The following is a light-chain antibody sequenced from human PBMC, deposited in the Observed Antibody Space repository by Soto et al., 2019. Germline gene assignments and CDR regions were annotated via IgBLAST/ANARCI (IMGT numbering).Light chain of an antibody. CDR1: SSDVGAYNY. V-gene: IGLV2-14*01. J-gene: IGLJ1*01. CDR2: DVN. Sequence: QSALTQPASVSGSPGQSIAISCTGTSSDVGAYNYVSWYQQYPGKAPKLMVYDVNNRPSGVSNRFFGSKSGNTASLTISGLQAEDEADYYCCSYTTISSYVFGTGTKVTVL. CDR3: CSYTTISSYV.